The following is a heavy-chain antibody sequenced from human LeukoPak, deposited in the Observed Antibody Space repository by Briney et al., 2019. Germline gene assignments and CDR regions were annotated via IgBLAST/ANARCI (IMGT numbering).Heavy chain of an antibody. CDR1: GGSISSGGYY. D-gene: IGHD6-13*01. J-gene: IGHJ6*02. CDR3: ARDRVEHQLVLGYYYGMDV. Sequence: SETLSLTCTVSGGSISSGGYYWSWIRQHLGKGLEWIGYIDYSGSTYYNPSLKSRVTISVDTSKNQFSLKLSSVTAADTAVYYCARDRVEHQLVLGYYYGMDVWGQGTTVTVSS. CDR2: IDYSGST. V-gene: IGHV4-31*03.